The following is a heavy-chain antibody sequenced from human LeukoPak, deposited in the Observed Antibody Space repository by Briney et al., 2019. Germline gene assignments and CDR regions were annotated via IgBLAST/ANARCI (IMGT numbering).Heavy chain of an antibody. V-gene: IGHV4-61*02. J-gene: IGHJ6*03. D-gene: IGHD2-2*01. CDR2: IYTSGST. CDR3: AGYQLLKPRGPYYYYYMDV. CDR1: GGSISSGSYY. Sequence: PSQTLSLTCTVSGGSISSGSYYWSWIRQPAGKGLEWIGRIYTSGSTNYNPSLKSRVTISVDTSKNQFSLKLSSVTAADTAVYYCAGYQLLKPRGPYYYYYMDVWGKGTTVTVSS.